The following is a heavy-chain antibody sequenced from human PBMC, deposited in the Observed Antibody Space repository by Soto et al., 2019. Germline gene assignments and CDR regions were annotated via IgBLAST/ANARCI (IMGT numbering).Heavy chain of an antibody. CDR2: ISVSGATT. V-gene: IGHV3-23*01. CDR3: AKDPARNTIFGMAFDY. Sequence: GGSLRLSCAASGFTFNSYAMSWVRQAPGKGLEWVSAISVSGATTYYADSVKGRFTISRDISENTLYLQMNSLRAEDTAVYYCAKDPARNTIFGMAFDYWGQGTMVTVSS. D-gene: IGHD3-3*01. J-gene: IGHJ4*02. CDR1: GFTFNSYA.